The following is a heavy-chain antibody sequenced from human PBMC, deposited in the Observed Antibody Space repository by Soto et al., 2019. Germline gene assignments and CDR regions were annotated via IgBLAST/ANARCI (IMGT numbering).Heavy chain of an antibody. CDR1: GFTFDDYA. J-gene: IGHJ4*02. Sequence: EVQLVESGGGLVQPGRSLRLSCAASGFTFDDYAMHWVRQAPGKGLEWVSGISWNSGSIGYADSVKGRFTISRDNAKNSLYLQMNSLRAEDTALYYCAKDPGHEYYFDYWGQGTLVTVSS. CDR3: AKDPGHEYYFDY. CDR2: ISWNSGSI. V-gene: IGHV3-9*01. D-gene: IGHD2-8*02.